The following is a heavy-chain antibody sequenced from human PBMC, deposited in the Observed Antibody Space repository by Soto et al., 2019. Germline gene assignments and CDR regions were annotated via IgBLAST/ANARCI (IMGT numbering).Heavy chain of an antibody. D-gene: IGHD3-22*01. J-gene: IGHJ4*02. CDR3: VAGGDTSGALDY. Sequence: EVKLLESGGVVVQPGGSLRLSCAASGFDFGDYTMYWVRHPPGKALEWVSIIGGDGSVAYYRDSVKGRFTISRDNKKNDLYLQMNSLTTVYTGLYYCVAGGDTSGALDYWGQGTLVTVSS. CDR1: GFDFGDYT. CDR2: IGGDGSVA. V-gene: IGHV3-43*01.